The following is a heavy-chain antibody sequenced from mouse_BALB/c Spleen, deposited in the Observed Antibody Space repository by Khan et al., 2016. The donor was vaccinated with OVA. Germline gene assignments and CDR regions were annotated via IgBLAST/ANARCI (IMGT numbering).Heavy chain of an antibody. CDR2: IYPGGGYT. D-gene: IGHD3-1*01. CDR3: ARSGAARATWDDLDY. V-gene: IGHV1-63*02. CDR1: GYTFTNYW. Sequence: QVQLQQSGGELVRPGTSVKMSCKAAGYTFTNYWIGWVKQRPGHGLEWIGDIYPGGGYTNYKEKFKGKATLTADTSSSTAYMQLSSLTSEDSAIFYCARSGAARATWDDLDYWGQGTTLTVSS. J-gene: IGHJ2*01.